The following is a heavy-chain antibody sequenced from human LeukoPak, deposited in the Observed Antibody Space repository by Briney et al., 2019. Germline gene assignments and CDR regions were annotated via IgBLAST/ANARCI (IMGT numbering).Heavy chain of an antibody. Sequence: GGSLRLSCAASGFTFNSYIMNWVRQVPGKGLEWVSSISRTGTYTFLAGSVKDRFTISRDNGRNSLYLQMNSLRPEDTAIYYRARDPLGNCTSTSCPRGPFDPWGQGTLVIVSS. V-gene: IGHV3-21*01. CDR3: ARDPLGNCTSTSCPRGPFDP. D-gene: IGHD2-2*01. CDR1: GFTFNSYI. CDR2: ISRTGTYT. J-gene: IGHJ5*02.